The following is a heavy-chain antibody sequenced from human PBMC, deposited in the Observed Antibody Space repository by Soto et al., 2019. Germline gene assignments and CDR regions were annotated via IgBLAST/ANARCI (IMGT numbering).Heavy chain of an antibody. Sequence: QVQLVQSGAEEKKPGASVKVSCKASGYTFTGYAMHWVRQAPGQRLEWMGWINAGNGNTKYSQKFQGRVTMTRETSVSTAYMELSSLRSEDSAVYYCARAVAVPADFDYWGQGTLVTVSS. J-gene: IGHJ4*02. CDR2: INAGNGNT. CDR3: ARAVAVPADFDY. D-gene: IGHD6-19*01. CDR1: GYTFTGYA. V-gene: IGHV1-3*05.